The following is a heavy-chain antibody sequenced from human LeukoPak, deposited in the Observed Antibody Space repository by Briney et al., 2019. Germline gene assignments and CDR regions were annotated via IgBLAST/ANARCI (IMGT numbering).Heavy chain of an antibody. CDR2: ISYDGSNK. J-gene: IGHJ4*02. V-gene: IGHV3-30*18. CDR1: GFTFSSYG. D-gene: IGHD4-17*01. Sequence: GGSLRLSCAASGFTFSSYGMHRVRQAPGKGLEWVAVISYDGSNKYYADSVKGRFTISRDNSKNTLYLQMNSLRAEDTAVFYCANFHHPYGDYPIDYWGQGTRVTVSS. CDR3: ANFHHPYGDYPIDY.